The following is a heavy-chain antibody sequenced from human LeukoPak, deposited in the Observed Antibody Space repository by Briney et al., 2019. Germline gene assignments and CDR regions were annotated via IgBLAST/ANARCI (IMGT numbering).Heavy chain of an antibody. V-gene: IGHV3-66*01. D-gene: IGHD2-8*01. Sequence: VQPGGSLRLSCAVSVFTVSTNYMNWVRQAPGKGPEWVSVIYSDGSTFYADSVKGRFTVSRDNSKNTLYLQMNSLRAEDTAVYYCARGLVSWGQGTLVTVSS. CDR2: IYSDGST. CDR3: ARGLVS. J-gene: IGHJ5*02. CDR1: VFTVSTNY.